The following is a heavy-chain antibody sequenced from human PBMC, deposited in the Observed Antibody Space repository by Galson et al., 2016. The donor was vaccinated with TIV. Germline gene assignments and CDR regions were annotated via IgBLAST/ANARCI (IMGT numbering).Heavy chain of an antibody. V-gene: IGHV1-8*01. Sequence: SVKVSCKASGYTFSNYDVNWVRQAPGQGLEWMGWMNANTGDTGYAQNFQGRVTMTRDNTINTAYMELSSLKSEDTAIYYCARGYRVSTSTMTVVIRAPLAYWGQGTLVTVSS. J-gene: IGHJ4*02. D-gene: IGHD3-22*01. CDR1: GYTFSNYD. CDR3: ARGYRVSTSTMTVVIRAPLAY. CDR2: MNANTGDT.